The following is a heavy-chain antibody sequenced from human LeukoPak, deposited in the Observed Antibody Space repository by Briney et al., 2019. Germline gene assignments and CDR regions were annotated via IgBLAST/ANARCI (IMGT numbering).Heavy chain of an antibody. CDR3: ASSSERAPQRPGEEPCYYYYYMDV. V-gene: IGHV3-66*01. CDR2: IYSCGST. Sequence: GGSLRLSCAASGFTVSSNYMSWVRQAPGKGLEWVSVIYSCGSTYYADSVKGRFTISRDNSKNTLYLQMNSLRAEDTAVYYCASSSERAPQRPGEEPCYYYYYMDVWGKGTTVTVSS. J-gene: IGHJ6*03. CDR1: GFTVSSNY. D-gene: IGHD3-10*01.